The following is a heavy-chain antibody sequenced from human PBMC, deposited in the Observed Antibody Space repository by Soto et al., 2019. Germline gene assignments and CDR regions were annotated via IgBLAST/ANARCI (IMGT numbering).Heavy chain of an antibody. V-gene: IGHV4-39*01. CDR1: GGSISSSSYY. D-gene: IGHD2-2*01. CDR2: IYYSGST. CDR3: ARQRLENRKTSSTSSELIDY. J-gene: IGHJ4*02. Sequence: SETLSLTCTVSGGSISSSSYYWGWIRQPPGKGLEWIGSIYYSGSTYYNPSLKSRVTISVDTSKNQFSLKLSSVTAADTAVYYCARQRLENRKTSSTSSELIDYWGQGTLVTVSS.